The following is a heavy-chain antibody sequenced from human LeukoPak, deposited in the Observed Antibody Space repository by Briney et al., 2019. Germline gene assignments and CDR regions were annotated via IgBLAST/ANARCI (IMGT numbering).Heavy chain of an antibody. D-gene: IGHD3-3*01. J-gene: IGHJ4*02. CDR3: ARDGDFWSGYAAAY. V-gene: IGHV1-69*04. CDR2: IIPILGIA. Sequence: ASVKVSRKASGGTFSSYAISWVRQAPGQGLEWMGRIIPILGIANYAQKFQGRVTITADKSTSTAYMELSSLRSEDTAVYYCARDGDFWSGYAAAYWGQGTLVTVSS. CDR1: GGTFSSYA.